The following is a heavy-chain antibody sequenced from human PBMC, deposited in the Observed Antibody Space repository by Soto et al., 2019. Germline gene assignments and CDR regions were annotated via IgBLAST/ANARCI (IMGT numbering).Heavy chain of an antibody. CDR1: GYTFTSHT. CDR2: IRVAQNSP. CDR3: AREAEDGVPGDY. D-gene: IGHD2-8*01. J-gene: IGHJ4*02. V-gene: IGHV1-3*01. Sequence: QVQLVQSGAEVKEPGASVRVSCKTSGYTFTSHTLHWARQAPGQGLEWMGWIRVAQNSPRYAQRFQGRVTFSTDTSTTTGYMELSHLTREDTAIYFCAREAEDGVPGDYWGQGTLVAVSS.